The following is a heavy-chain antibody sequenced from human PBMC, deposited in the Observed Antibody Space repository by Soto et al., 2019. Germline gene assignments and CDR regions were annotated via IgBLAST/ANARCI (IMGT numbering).Heavy chain of an antibody. J-gene: IGHJ4*02. CDR1: GFTVTSYY. CDR2: IYTSGGT. Sequence: EVQLVESGGGLVQPGGSLRLSCAASGFTVTSYYMIWVRQAPGKGLEWFSVIYTSGGTKYADSVKGRVTISSDTSRNKVYLHVDSLRVEDTAVDYCARAEGEMPKPWGQGTLVTVSS. CDR3: ARAEGEMPKP. D-gene: IGHD1-26*01. V-gene: IGHV3-66*01.